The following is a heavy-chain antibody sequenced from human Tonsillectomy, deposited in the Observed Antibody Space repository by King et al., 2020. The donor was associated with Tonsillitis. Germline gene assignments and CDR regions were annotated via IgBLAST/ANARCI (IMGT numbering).Heavy chain of an antibody. D-gene: IGHD4-17*01. CDR1: GFTFSSYG. J-gene: IGHJ6*02. CDR2: ISYDGTKK. CDR3: AKAQAVYGGMDV. Sequence: VQLVESGGGVVQPGRSLRLSCAASGFTFSSYGMHWVRQAPAKGLEWVAVISYDGTKKYYADSVKGRFTISRDNSKNTLYVQMNSLRAEDTAVYYCAKAQAVYGGMDVWGQGTTVTVSS. V-gene: IGHV3-30*18.